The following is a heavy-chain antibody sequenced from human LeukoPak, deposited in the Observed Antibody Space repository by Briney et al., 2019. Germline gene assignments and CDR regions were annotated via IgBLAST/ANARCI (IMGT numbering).Heavy chain of an antibody. CDR1: GYMFNTYG. D-gene: IGHD2-2*01. CDR2: INGRSGDT. CDR3: ARVGRPQIVVVTAAMLAFDN. V-gene: IGHV1-18*01. J-gene: IGHJ3*02. Sequence: ASVKVSCKASGYMFNTYGISWVRQAPGQGLEWMGWINGRSGDTKYAQNVQGRVTMTTDTSTSTAYMELRSLRSDDAAVYYCARVGRPQIVVVTAAMLAFDNWGQGTKVTVSS.